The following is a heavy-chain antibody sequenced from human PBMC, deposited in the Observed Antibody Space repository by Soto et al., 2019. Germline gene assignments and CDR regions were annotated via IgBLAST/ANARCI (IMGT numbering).Heavy chain of an antibody. CDR3: ARDCRTPSGGMDV. V-gene: IGHV4-30-4*01. CDR2: IYYSTST. CDR1: GGSISSPDHH. Sequence: PSETLSLTCTVSGGSISSPDHHWTWIRQSPGKGLEWIGAIYYSTSTYYNPYLVSRIRISVDTSKNQFSLRRTSVTAADTAVYVCARDCRTPSGGMDVWGPGTTVTVSS. J-gene: IGHJ6*02.